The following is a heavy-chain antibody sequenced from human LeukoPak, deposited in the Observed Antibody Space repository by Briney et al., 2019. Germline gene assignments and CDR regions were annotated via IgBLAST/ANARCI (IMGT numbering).Heavy chain of an antibody. CDR3: ARASPNWNPPDY. J-gene: IGHJ4*02. CDR1: GGSLSGFF. CDR2: VYNSGST. Sequence: PSETLSLTCTVSGGSLSGFFWSWIRHPPGKGLELIGYVYNSGSTDYNPSLKSRVTISQDTSNNQFSLKLKFVTAADTAVYYCARASPNWNPPDYWGQGTLVTVSS. D-gene: IGHD1-1*01. V-gene: IGHV4-59*08.